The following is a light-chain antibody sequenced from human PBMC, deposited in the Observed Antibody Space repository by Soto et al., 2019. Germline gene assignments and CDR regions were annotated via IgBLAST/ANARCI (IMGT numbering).Light chain of an antibody. CDR3: SSYTSSLYV. V-gene: IGLV2-14*01. J-gene: IGLJ1*01. Sequence: QSALTQPASVSGSHGQSITISCTGTSSDVGGYNYVSWYQQHPGKAPKLMIYDVSNRPSGVSNRFSGSKSGNTASLTISGLQAEDEADYYCSSYTSSLYVFGTGTKVTVL. CDR2: DVS. CDR1: SSDVGGYNY.